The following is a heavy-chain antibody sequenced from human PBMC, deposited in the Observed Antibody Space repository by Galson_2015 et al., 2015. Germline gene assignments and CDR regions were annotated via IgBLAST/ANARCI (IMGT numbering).Heavy chain of an antibody. D-gene: IGHD6-19*01. Sequence: SVKVSCKASGYTFTGYYMHWARQAPGQGLEWMGWLNPNSGGTNYAQKFQGWVTMTRDTSISTAHMELSRLRSDDTAVYYCASSIAVAGTQYYYYGMDVWGQGTTVTVSS. CDR2: LNPNSGGT. V-gene: IGHV1-2*04. CDR3: ASSIAVAGTQYYYYGMDV. J-gene: IGHJ6*02. CDR1: GYTFTGYY.